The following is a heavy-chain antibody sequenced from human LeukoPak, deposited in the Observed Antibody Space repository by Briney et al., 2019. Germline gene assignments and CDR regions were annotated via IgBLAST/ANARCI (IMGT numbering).Heavy chain of an antibody. CDR1: GGSFSGYH. CDR3: ARAVRAGIFGVRRWFDP. CDR2: INHSGST. Sequence: SETLSLTCAVYGGSFSGYHWSWIRQPPGKGLEWIGEINHSGSTNYNPSLKSRVTISVDTSKNQFSLKLSSVTAADTAVYYCARAVRAGIFGVRRWFDPWGQGTLVTVSS. V-gene: IGHV4-34*01. D-gene: IGHD3-3*01. J-gene: IGHJ5*02.